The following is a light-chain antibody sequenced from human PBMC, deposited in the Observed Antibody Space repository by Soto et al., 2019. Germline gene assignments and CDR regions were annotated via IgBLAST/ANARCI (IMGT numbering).Light chain of an antibody. Sequence: DIQLTQSPSSVSASVGDRVTITCRARQDIGTWLAWYQQKPGQAPKLLIYVASNLQSGVPSRFSGAGSGTDFNLTITSLQPEDFATDHCQQADSCPFTFGPGTKVDFK. J-gene: IGKJ3*01. CDR1: QDIGTW. V-gene: IGKV1-12*01. CDR2: VAS. CDR3: QQADSCPFT.